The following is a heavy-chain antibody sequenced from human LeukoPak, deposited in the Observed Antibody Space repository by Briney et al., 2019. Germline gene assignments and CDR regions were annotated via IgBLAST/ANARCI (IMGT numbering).Heavy chain of an antibody. J-gene: IGHJ4*02. V-gene: IGHV3-30-3*01. CDR1: GFTFSSYA. D-gene: IGHD3-22*01. CDR2: ISYDGSNK. CDR3: ARIGVETYYSDSSAYYHFDY. Sequence: PGRSLRLSCAASGFTFSSYAMHWVRQAPGKGLEWVAVISYDGSNKYYADSVKGRFTISRDNSKNTLYLQMNSLRAEDTAVYYCARIGVETYYSDSSAYYHFDYWGQGTLVTVSS.